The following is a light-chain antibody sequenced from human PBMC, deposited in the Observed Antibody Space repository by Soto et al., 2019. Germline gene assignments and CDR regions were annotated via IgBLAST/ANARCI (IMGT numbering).Light chain of an antibody. CDR2: AAS. CDR3: QQRYSAPIT. V-gene: IGKV1-39*01. Sequence: EIPMTQAPSTLPSSVGDRVTINCAANQSISTWLAWYQQKTGKDPKILIFAASSLQSGVPSRFSGSGSGTNFNLTISSLQTEDFAAYYCQQRYSAPITFGQGTRLEIK. J-gene: IGKJ5*01. CDR1: QSISTW.